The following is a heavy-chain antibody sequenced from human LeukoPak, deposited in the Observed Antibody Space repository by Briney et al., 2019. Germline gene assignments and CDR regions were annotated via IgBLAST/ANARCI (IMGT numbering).Heavy chain of an antibody. CDR3: ARGLTIFGVVIAFDI. J-gene: IGHJ3*02. Sequence: SVKVSCKASGGTFSSYAISWVRQAPGQGLEWMGRIIPTFGTANYAQKFQGRVTITTDESTSTAYMELSSLRSEDTAVYYCARGLTIFGVVIAFDIWGQGTMVTVSS. CDR2: IIPTFGTA. V-gene: IGHV1-69*05. D-gene: IGHD3-3*01. CDR1: GGTFSSYA.